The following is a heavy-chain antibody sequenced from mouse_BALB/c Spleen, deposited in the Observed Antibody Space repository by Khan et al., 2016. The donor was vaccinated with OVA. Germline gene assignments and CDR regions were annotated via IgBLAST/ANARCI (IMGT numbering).Heavy chain of an antibody. V-gene: IGHV1-4*01. CDR3: ARRTTEDAMDY. D-gene: IGHD2-14*01. CDR1: GYTFTSHT. J-gene: IGHJ4*01. Sequence: QVQLKQSGAELARPGASVKMSCKASGYTFTSHTMHWVKQRPGQGLEWIGYINPRSGYTNYNQKFNDKATLTADKSSSTAYMQLSSLTSEDSAVYYCARRTTEDAMDYGGQGTSVTVSS. CDR2: INPRSGYT.